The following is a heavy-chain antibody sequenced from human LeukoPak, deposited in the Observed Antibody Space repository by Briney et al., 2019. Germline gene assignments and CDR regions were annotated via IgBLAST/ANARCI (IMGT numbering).Heavy chain of an antibody. CDR1: GGSISSYY. D-gene: IGHD6-13*01. V-gene: IGHV4-59*08. CDR3: ARGISIAAAGNNWFDP. J-gene: IGHJ5*02. Sequence: PETLSLTCTVSGGSISSYYWSWIRQPPGKGLEWIGYIYYSGSANYNPSLKSRVTISVDTSKNQFSLKLSSVTAADTAVYYCARGISIAAAGNNWFDPWGQGTLVTVSS. CDR2: IYYSGSA.